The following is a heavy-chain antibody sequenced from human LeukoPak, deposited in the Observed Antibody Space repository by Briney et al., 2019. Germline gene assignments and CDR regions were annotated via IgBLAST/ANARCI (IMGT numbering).Heavy chain of an antibody. CDR1: GYTFTSYD. D-gene: IGHD3-10*01. Sequence: ASVKVSCKASGYTFTSYDINWVRQAPGQGLEWMGIINPSGGSTSYAQKFQGRVTMTRDMSTSTVYMELSSLRSEDTAVYYCARDRGFWVYYYYMDVWGKGTTVTVSS. V-gene: IGHV1-46*01. J-gene: IGHJ6*03. CDR3: ARDRGFWVYYYYMDV. CDR2: INPSGGST.